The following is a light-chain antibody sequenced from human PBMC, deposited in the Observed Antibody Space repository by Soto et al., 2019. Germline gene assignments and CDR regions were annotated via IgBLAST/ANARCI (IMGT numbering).Light chain of an antibody. V-gene: IGKV1-33*01. CDR1: QDISSY. J-gene: IGKJ2*01. CDR3: QQSDNLPQT. CDR2: DAS. Sequence: DLQMTQSPSSLSASVGDRVTITCQASQDISSYLNWYQQKPGKAPKLLIYDASNLQTGVPSRFSGSASGTDFTFTVSSLQPEDIATYYCQQSDNLPQTFGQGTKLEIK.